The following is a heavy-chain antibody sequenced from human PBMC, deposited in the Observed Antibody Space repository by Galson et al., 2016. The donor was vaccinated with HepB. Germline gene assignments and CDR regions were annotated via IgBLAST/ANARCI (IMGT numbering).Heavy chain of an antibody. V-gene: IGHV3-48*01. D-gene: IGHD2-21*02. CDR1: GFIFSDYR. Sequence: SLRLSCAASGFIFSDYRMDWVRQAPGKGLEWVSYISTDSTMQYADSVKGRFTISRDNAKNSLYLQMNSLRVEDTALYYCTRESVTGYHYFESWGQGALVAVSS. J-gene: IGHJ4*02. CDR3: TRESVTGYHYFES. CDR2: ISTDSTM.